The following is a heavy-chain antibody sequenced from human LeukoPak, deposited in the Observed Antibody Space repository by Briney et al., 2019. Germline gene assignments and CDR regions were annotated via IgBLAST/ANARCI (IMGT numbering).Heavy chain of an antibody. CDR2: IYSGGST. Sequence: PGGSLRLSCAASGFTVSSNYMSWVRQAPGKGLEWVSVIYSGGSTYYADSVKGRFTISRDNSKNTLYLQMNSLRAEDTAVYYCARGFSAVTPGYFDYWGQGTLVTVSS. CDR3: ARGFSAVTPGYFDY. CDR1: GFTVSSNY. J-gene: IGHJ4*02. V-gene: IGHV3-53*01. D-gene: IGHD4-17*01.